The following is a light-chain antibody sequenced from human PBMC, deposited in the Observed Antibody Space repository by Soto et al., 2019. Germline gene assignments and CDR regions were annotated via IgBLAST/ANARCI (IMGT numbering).Light chain of an antibody. CDR2: EGS. CDR1: SSDVGSYNL. CDR3: CSYAGRSTSV. Sequence: QSALTQPASVSGSPGQSITVSCTGTSSDVGSYNLVSWYQQYPGKAPKLMIYEGSKRPSGVSNRFSGSKSGNTASLTISGLQAEDEADYYCCSYAGRSTSVFGTGTKLTVL. V-gene: IGLV2-23*01. J-gene: IGLJ1*01.